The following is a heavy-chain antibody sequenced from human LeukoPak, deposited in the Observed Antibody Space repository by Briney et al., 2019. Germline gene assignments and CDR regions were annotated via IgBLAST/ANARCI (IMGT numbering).Heavy chain of an antibody. V-gene: IGHV1-18*01. J-gene: IGHJ4*02. CDR1: GYTFTSYG. CDR2: ISAYSGNT. CDR3: ARVGFWYDSSGYSIDY. D-gene: IGHD3-22*01. Sequence: AASVKVSCKASGYTFTSYGISWVRQAPGQGLEWMGWISAYSGNTNYAQKLQGRVTMTTDTSTSTAYMELRSLRSDDTAVYYCARVGFWYDSSGYSIDYWGQGTLVTVSS.